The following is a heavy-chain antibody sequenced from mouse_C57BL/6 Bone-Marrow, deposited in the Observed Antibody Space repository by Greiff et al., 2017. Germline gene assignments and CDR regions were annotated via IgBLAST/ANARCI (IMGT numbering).Heavy chain of an antibody. CDR3: ARGGYDAWFAY. J-gene: IGHJ3*01. V-gene: IGHV1-82*01. D-gene: IGHD2-2*01. CDR2: IYPGDGDT. Sequence: QVQLQQSGPELVKPGASVKISCKASGYAFSSSWMNWVKQRPGKGLEWIGRIYPGDGDTNYNGKFKGKATLTAAKSSSTAYMQLSSLTSEDSAVXCCARGGYDAWFAYGGQGTLVTVSA. CDR1: GYAFSSSW.